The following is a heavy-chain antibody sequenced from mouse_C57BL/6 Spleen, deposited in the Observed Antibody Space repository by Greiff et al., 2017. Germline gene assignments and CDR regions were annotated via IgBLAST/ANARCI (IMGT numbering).Heavy chain of an antibody. CDR1: GFTFSDFY. J-gene: IGHJ1*03. V-gene: IGHV7-1*01. CDR3: ARGFTTVVGGSWYFDV. Sequence: EVKVVESGGGLVQSGRSLRLSCATSGFTFSDFYMEWVRQAPGKGLEWIAASRNKANDYTTEYSASVKGRFIVSRDTSQSILYLQMNALRAEDTAIYYCARGFTTVVGGSWYFDVWGTGTTVTVSS. D-gene: IGHD1-1*01. CDR2: SRNKANDYTT.